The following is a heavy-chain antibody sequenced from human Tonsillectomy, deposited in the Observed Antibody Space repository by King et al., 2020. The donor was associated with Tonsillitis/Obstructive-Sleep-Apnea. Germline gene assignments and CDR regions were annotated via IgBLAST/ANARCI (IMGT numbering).Heavy chain of an antibody. CDR2: INHCGST. Sequence: VQLQQWGAGLLKPSETLSLTCAVYGGSFSGYYWSWIRQPPGKGLEWIGEINHCGSTNYNPSLKSRVTISVDTSKNQFSLKLSSVTAADTAVYYCARAPHMITSWGQGTLVTVSS. D-gene: IGHD3-16*01. CDR3: ARAPHMITS. V-gene: IGHV4-34*01. CDR1: GGSFSGYY. J-gene: IGHJ5*02.